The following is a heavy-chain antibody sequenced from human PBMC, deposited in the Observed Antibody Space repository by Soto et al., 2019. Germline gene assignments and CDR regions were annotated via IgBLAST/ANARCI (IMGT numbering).Heavy chain of an antibody. CDR2: ISYDGSNK. CDR1: GFTFSSYG. D-gene: IGHD6-19*01. Sequence: PGGSLRLSCAASGFTFSSYGMHWVRQAPGKGLEWVAVISYDGSNKYYADSVKGRFTISRDNSKNTLYLQMNSLRAEDTAVYYCAKEGVAVAGTRYYYYGMDVWGQGTTVTVSS. CDR3: AKEGVAVAGTRYYYYGMDV. V-gene: IGHV3-30*18. J-gene: IGHJ6*02.